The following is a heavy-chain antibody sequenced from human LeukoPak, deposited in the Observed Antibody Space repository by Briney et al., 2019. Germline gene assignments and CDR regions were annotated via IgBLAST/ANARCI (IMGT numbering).Heavy chain of an antibody. Sequence: PGGSLRLSCAASGFTFRNCAMSWVRQAPGKGLEWVSGISGTGYNTYYADSVKGRFTISRDNSKNTLYLQMNSPGAEDTAVYYCAKHVSGSLFYFDYWGRRTLVTVSS. V-gene: IGHV3-23*01. D-gene: IGHD3-10*01. CDR3: AKHVSGSLFYFDY. CDR2: ISGTGYNT. J-gene: IGHJ4*02. CDR1: GFTFRNCA.